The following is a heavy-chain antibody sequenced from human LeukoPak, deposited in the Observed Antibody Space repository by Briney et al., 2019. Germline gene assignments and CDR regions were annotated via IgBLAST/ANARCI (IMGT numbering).Heavy chain of an antibody. D-gene: IGHD5-18*01. Sequence: ASVKVSCKASGYTFTSYYMHWVRQAPGQGLEWMGIINPSGGSTSYAQKFQGRVTMTRDMSTSTVYMELSSLRSEDTAVYYCARGSAGYSYGYSSSPNWFDPWGQGTLVTASS. CDR2: INPSGGST. V-gene: IGHV1-46*01. CDR3: ARGSAGYSYGYSSSPNWFDP. J-gene: IGHJ5*02. CDR1: GYTFTSYY.